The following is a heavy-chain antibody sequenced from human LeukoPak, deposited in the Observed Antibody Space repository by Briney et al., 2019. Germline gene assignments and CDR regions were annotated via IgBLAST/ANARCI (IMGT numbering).Heavy chain of an antibody. D-gene: IGHD3-10*01. J-gene: IGHJ5*02. CDR3: ARMYYFDSGSDNWFDL. Sequence: GASVKVSCKASGGTFINYAISWVRQATGQGVEWMGWMNPNSGKTGYAQKFQGRVTMTRNTSISTAYMELSSLRSEDTAVYYCARMYYFDSGSDNWFDLWGQGTLVTVSS. CDR2: MNPNSGKT. CDR1: GGTFINYA. V-gene: IGHV1-8*02.